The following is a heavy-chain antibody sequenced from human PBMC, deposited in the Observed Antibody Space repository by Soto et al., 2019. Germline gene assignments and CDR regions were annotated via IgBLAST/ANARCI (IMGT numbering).Heavy chain of an antibody. Sequence: GASVKVSCKVSGYTLTELSMHWVRQAPGKGLEWMGGFDPEDGETIYAQKFQDRVTMTEDTSTDTAYMELSSLRSEDTAVYYCATYGVSRYYYDSSGYSTGLDYWG. CDR1: GYTLTELS. CDR3: ATYGVSRYYYDSSGYSTGLDY. J-gene: IGHJ4*01. V-gene: IGHV1-24*01. D-gene: IGHD3-22*01. CDR2: FDPEDGET.